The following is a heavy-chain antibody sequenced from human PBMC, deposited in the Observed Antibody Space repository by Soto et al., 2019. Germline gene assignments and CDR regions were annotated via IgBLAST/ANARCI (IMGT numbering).Heavy chain of an antibody. J-gene: IGHJ2*01. CDR3: ASCSGGRCYPNWYFDL. V-gene: IGHV3-21*01. CDR1: EFTFSTYS. D-gene: IGHD2-15*01. CDR2: IDISSRYI. Sequence: PGGSMRLSFTASEFTFSTYSMNWVRPAPGKGLEWLAAIDISSRYIYYADSVKGRFTISRDNAKDSLYLQVNGLRAEDTAVYLCASCSGGRCYPNWYFDLLVRGTLVTVSS.